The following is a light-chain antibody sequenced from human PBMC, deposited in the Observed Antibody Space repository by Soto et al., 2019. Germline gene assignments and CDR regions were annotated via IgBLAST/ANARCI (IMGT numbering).Light chain of an antibody. Sequence: DIQLTQSPSTLSLSVGDRVTITCRASQSISSSVAWYQQHPGTATKLLNYDACKVESVVPSISGSSGATTLFTLTISIEQPDDLVTYCCQQYSTYWTFGQGTKVDIK. J-gene: IGKJ1*01. CDR3: QQYSTYWT. V-gene: IGKV1-5*01. CDR2: DAC. CDR1: QSISSS.